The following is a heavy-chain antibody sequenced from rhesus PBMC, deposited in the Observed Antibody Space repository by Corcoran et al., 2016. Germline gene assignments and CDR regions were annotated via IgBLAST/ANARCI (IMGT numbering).Heavy chain of an antibody. Sequence: EVQLVESGGGLAKPGGSLRLSCAASGCTFSSNWMNWVRQAHGKGLEWVSAIHSGGGSTYYADSVKGRFTISRDTTKNPLSLQMDSLRAEDTAVYYCAKGGGSWNNPGYFGFWGQGALVTVSS. CDR3: AKGGGSWNNPGYFGF. CDR1: GCTFSSNW. J-gene: IGHJ1*01. CDR2: IHSGGGST. D-gene: IGHD1-20*01. V-gene: IGHV3S25*01.